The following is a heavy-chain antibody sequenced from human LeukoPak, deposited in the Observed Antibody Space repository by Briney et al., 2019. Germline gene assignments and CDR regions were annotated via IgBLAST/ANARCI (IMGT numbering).Heavy chain of an antibody. CDR3: AKDVVVIRGYFDY. J-gene: IGHJ4*02. Sequence: GGSLRLSCAASGFTFSSYAISWVRQAPSKGPAWVSAISGSGGSTYYADSVKGRFTISRDNSKNTLYLQMNSLRAEDTAVYYCAKDVVVIRGYFDYWGQGTLVTVSS. V-gene: IGHV3-23*01. D-gene: IGHD2-21*01. CDR2: ISGSGGST. CDR1: GFTFSSYA.